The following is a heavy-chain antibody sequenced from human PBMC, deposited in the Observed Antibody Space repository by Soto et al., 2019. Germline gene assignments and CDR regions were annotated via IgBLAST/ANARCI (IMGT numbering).Heavy chain of an antibody. V-gene: IGHV1-46*01. CDR1: GYTFTSYY. CDR3: ARDGNFRQYCSGGSCYSGWYFDL. J-gene: IGHJ2*01. CDR2: INPSGGST. Sequence: QVQLVQSGAEVKKPGASVKVSCKASGYTFTSYYMHWVRQAPGQGLEWMGIINPSGGSTSYAQKFQGSVNMTRDTSTSTVDMELSSLRSEDRAVYYCARDGNFRQYCSGGSCYSGWYFDLWGRGTLVTVSS. D-gene: IGHD2-15*01.